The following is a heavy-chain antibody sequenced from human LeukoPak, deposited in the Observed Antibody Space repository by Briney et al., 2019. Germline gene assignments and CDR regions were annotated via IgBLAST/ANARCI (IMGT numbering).Heavy chain of an antibody. J-gene: IGHJ4*02. V-gene: IGHV3-7*01. CDR3: ARNRYSSSSLD. CDR2: IKQDGSEI. D-gene: IGHD6-13*01. CDR1: GFTFSNYW. Sequence: PGGSLRLSCAASGFTFSNYWMTWVRQAPGKGLEWVATIKQDGSEIYYVDSVRGRFTISRDDAKNSLYLQMNSLRAEDTAVYYCARNRYSSSSLDWGQGTLVTVSS.